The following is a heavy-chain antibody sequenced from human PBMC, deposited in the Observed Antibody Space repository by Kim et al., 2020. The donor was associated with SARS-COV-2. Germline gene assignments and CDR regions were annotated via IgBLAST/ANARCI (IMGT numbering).Heavy chain of an antibody. Sequence: GGSLRLSCAASGFTFSSYSMNWVRQAPGKGLEWVSYISSSSSTIYYADSVKGRFTISRDNAKNSLYLQMNSLRDEDTAVYYCARDRWDLLWFGEPRYYYYGMDVWGQGTTVTVSS. CDR1: GFTFSSYS. CDR3: ARDRWDLLWFGEPRYYYYGMDV. CDR2: ISSSSSTI. D-gene: IGHD3-10*01. J-gene: IGHJ6*02. V-gene: IGHV3-48*02.